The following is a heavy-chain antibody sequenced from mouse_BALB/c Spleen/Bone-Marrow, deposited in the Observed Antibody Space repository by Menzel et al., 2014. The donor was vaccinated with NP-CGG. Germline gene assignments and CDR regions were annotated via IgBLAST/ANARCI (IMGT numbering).Heavy chain of an antibody. V-gene: IGHV1-9*01. J-gene: IGHJ3*01. Sequence: QVQLQQSGAELMKPGASVKISCKATGYTFSSYWIEWVKQRPGHGLEWIGEILPGSGSTNYNEKFKGKATFTADTSSSTAYMQLSSLTSEDTAVYYCARLDLFAYWGQGTLVTVSA. CDR3: ARLDLFAY. CDR2: ILPGSGST. CDR1: GYTFSSYW.